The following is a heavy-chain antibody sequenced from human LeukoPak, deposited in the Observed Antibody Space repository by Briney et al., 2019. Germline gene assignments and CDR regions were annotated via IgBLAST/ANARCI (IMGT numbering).Heavy chain of an antibody. V-gene: IGHV4-39*01. CDR1: GGSISSSSYY. CDR3: ARQRPFAIVVVSNAFDI. J-gene: IGHJ3*02. Sequence: PSETLSLTCTVSGGSISSSSYYWGWIRQPPGKGLEWIGSIYYSGSTYYNPSLKSRVTISVDTSKNQFSLKLSSVTAADTAVYYCARQRPFAIVVVSNAFDIWGQGTMVTVSS. CDR2: IYYSGST. D-gene: IGHD3-22*01.